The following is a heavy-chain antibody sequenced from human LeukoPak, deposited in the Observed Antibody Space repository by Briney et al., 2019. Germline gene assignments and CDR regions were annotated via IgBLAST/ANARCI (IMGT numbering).Heavy chain of an antibody. Sequence: SETLSLTCAVYGGSFSGYYWSWIRQPPGKGLEWIGEINHSGSTNYNPSLKSRVTISVDTSKNQFSLKLSSVTAADTAVYYCARSPPTYYYGSGSSTHLDPWGQGTLVTVSS. CDR3: ARSPPTYYYGSGSSTHLDP. V-gene: IGHV4-34*01. D-gene: IGHD3-10*01. J-gene: IGHJ5*02. CDR2: INHSGST. CDR1: GGSFSGYY.